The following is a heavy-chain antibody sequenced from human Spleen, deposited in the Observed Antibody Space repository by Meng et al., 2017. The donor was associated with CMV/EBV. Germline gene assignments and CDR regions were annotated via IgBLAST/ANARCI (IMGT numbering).Heavy chain of an antibody. CDR2: IYSGGNT. V-gene: IGHV3-53*01. CDR3: ICSGSLFYYYYYGMDV. Sequence: GESLKISCAASGFTVNSSYMSWVRQAPGKGLEWVSVIYSGGNTYYADSVKGRFTISRDDSKNTLFLQMNSLKAEDTAVYYCICSGSLFYYYYYGMDVWGQGTTVTVSS. J-gene: IGHJ6*02. CDR1: GFTVNSSY. D-gene: IGHD3-10*02.